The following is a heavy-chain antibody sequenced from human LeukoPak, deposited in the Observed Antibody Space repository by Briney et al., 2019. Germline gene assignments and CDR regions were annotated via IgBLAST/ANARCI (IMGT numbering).Heavy chain of an antibody. CDR2: INQDGSEK. CDR1: GFSFGSYW. D-gene: IGHD6-13*01. V-gene: IGHV3-7*03. CDR3: AREAYSSNALDY. Sequence: GGSLRLSCAASGFSFGSYWMSWVRQAPGEGLEWVANINQDGSEKYYVDSVKGRFTISRDNAKNSLYLQMNSLRAEDTAVYHCAREAYSSNALDYWGQGTLVTVSS. J-gene: IGHJ4*02.